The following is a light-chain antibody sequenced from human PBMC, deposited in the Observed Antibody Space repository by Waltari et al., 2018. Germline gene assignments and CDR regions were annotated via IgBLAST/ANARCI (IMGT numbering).Light chain of an antibody. CDR3: QQYNIYWT. CDR2: KAS. CDR1: QSISTW. J-gene: IGKJ1*01. Sequence: DIQMTQSPSTLSASVGDRLTITCRASQSISTWLAWYQQKPGKAPKLLIYKASNLESGVPSRFSGSGSGTEFTLTITSLQPDDFATYYCQQYNIYWTFGQGTKVEVK. V-gene: IGKV1-5*03.